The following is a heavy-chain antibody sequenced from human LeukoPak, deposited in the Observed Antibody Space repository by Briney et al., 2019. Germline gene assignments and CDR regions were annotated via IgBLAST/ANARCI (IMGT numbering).Heavy chain of an antibody. J-gene: IGHJ4*02. Sequence: GGSLRLSCAASGFTFSSSAMSWVRQAPGKGLEWVSAISNNGGYTYYADSVQGRFTISRDNSKSTLCLQMNSLRAEDTAVYYCAKCSGGSCDYWGQGTLVTVSS. V-gene: IGHV3-23*01. D-gene: IGHD2-15*01. CDR3: AKCSGGSCDY. CDR2: ISNNGGYT. CDR1: GFTFSSSA.